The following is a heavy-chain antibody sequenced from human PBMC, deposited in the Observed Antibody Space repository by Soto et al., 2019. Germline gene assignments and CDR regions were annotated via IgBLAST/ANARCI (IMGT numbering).Heavy chain of an antibody. CDR3: AKLTWIQLWSRNCVLDY. CDR2: ISNSGGTT. J-gene: IGHJ4*01. Sequence: GVLKISCAASGFNFSNFAMSWVRQAPGKGLEWVSGISNSGGTTYYADSVKGRFTISRDNSKNTLHLHMSGLTTEDTAVYYCAKLTWIQLWSRNCVLDYWGHGTLVTVSS. V-gene: IGHV3-23*01. CDR1: GFNFSNFA. D-gene: IGHD5-18*01.